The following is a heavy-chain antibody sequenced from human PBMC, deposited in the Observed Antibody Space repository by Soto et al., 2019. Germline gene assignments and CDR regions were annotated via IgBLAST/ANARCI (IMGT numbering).Heavy chain of an antibody. CDR3: ARVIVMGDYDKQRPYFDY. D-gene: IGHD4-17*01. J-gene: IGHJ4*02. Sequence: GSLRLSCAASGFTFSSYAMSWVRQAPGKGLEWVSVISGSGGSTYYADSVKGRFTISRDNSKNSLYLQMNSLRAEDTAVYYCARVIVMGDYDKQRPYFDYWGQGT. CDR1: GFTFSSYA. V-gene: IGHV3-23*01. CDR2: ISGSGGST.